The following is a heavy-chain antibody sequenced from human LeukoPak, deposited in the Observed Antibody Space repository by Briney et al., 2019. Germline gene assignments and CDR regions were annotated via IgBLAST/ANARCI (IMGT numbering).Heavy chain of an antibody. CDR3: ARASIAARSFDY. CDR2: IYHSGST. Sequence: SETLSLTCAVSGGSISSSNWWSWVRQPPGKGLEGIGEIYHSGSTNYNPSLKSRVTISVDKSKNQFSLKLSSVTAADTAVYYCARASIAARSFDYWGQGTLVTVSS. V-gene: IGHV4-4*02. D-gene: IGHD6-6*01. CDR1: GGSISSSNW. J-gene: IGHJ4*02.